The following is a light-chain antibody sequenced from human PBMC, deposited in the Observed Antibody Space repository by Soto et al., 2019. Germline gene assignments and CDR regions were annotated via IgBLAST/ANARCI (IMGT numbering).Light chain of an antibody. CDR3: QTWGTGMV. V-gene: IGLV4-69*01. J-gene: IGLJ2*01. Sequence: QLVLTQSPSASASLGASVKLTCTLSSGHSSYAIAWHQQQPEKGPRYLMKLNSDGSHSKGDGIPDRFSCSSSGAERYLTISSLQSEDEADYYCQTWGTGMVFGGGTKLTVL. CDR2: LNSDGSH. CDR1: SGHSSYA.